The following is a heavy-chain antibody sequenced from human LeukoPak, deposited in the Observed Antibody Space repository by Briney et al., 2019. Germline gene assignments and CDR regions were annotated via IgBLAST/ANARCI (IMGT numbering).Heavy chain of an antibody. CDR2: INPNSGGT. CDR3: ARAWGIAAAATNWFDP. CDR1: GYTFTGYY. D-gene: IGHD6-13*01. Sequence: ASVKVSCKASGYTFTGYYMHWVRQAPGQGLEWMGWINPNSGGTNYAQKFQGRVTMTRDTSISTAYMELSRLRSDDTAVYYCARAWGIAAAATNWFDPWGQGTLVTVSS. V-gene: IGHV1-2*02. J-gene: IGHJ5*02.